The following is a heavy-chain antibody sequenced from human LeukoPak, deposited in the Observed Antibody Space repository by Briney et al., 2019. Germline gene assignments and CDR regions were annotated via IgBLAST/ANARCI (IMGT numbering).Heavy chain of an antibody. V-gene: IGHV4-4*07. CDR3: ARNHILTGTYFDS. D-gene: IGHD3-10*01. CDR1: GDSFSSYY. Sequence: SDTLSLTCTVSGDSFSSYYWNWIRQPAGKGLEWIGRIYASGYTEYNPSLQTRVTMSIDTSKNESALKVDTVPAADAPVYFCARNHILTGTYFDSWGQGILVTVSS. CDR2: IYASGYT. J-gene: IGHJ4*02.